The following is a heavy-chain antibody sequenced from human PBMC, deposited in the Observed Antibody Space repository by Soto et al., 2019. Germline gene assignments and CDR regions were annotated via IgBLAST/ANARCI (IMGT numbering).Heavy chain of an antibody. Sequence: GGSLRLSCAASGFTFSTYAMHWVRQAPGKGLEWVAVISYDGSNKYYADSVKGRFTISRDNSKNTLYLQMNSLRAEDTAVYYCARVSTSRYNWNPWAQPRFDYWGQGTLVTVSS. CDR1: GFTFSTYA. D-gene: IGHD1-20*01. CDR2: ISYDGSNK. J-gene: IGHJ4*02. CDR3: ARVSTSRYNWNPWAQPRFDY. V-gene: IGHV3-30-3*01.